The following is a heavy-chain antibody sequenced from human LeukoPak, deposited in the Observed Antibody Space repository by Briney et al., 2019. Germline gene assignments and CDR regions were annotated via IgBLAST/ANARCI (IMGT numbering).Heavy chain of an antibody. CDR1: GGSISSGGYY. V-gene: IGHV4-31*11. CDR2: IYYSGST. J-gene: IGHJ5*02. Sequence: SQTLSLTCAVSGGSISSGGYYWSWIRQHPGKGLEWIGYIYYSGSTYYNPSLKSRVTISVDTSKNQFSLKLSSVTAADTAVYYCARARPDIVVVPAAPNWFDPWGQGTLVTVSS. D-gene: IGHD2-2*01. CDR3: ARARPDIVVVPAAPNWFDP.